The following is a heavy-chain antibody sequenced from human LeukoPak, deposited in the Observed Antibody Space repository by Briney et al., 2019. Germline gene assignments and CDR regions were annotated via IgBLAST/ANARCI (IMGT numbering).Heavy chain of an antibody. CDR2: IGTAGDT. CDR3: ARGTAQYDAFDI. Sequence: GSLRLSCAASGFTFSSYDMHWVRQATRKGLEWVSAIGTAGDTYYPGSVKGRFTVSRENAKNSLYLQMNSLRAGDTAVYYCARGTAQYDAFDIWGQGTMVTVSS. J-gene: IGHJ3*02. CDR1: GFTFSSYD. V-gene: IGHV3-13*01. D-gene: IGHD2-2*01.